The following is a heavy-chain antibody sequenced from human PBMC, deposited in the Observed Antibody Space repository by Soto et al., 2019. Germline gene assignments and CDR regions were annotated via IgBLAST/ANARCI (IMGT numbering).Heavy chain of an antibody. CDR3: ARQIYDSDTGPNFQYYFDS. J-gene: IGHJ4*02. Sequence: GESLRISCKGSGYSFAGYWITWVRQKPGKGLEWMGRIDPSDSQTYYSPSFRGHVTISVTKSITTVFLQWSSLRASDTAMYYCARQIYDSDTGPNFQYYFDSWGQGTPGTVSS. CDR1: GYSFAGYW. CDR2: IDPSDSQT. V-gene: IGHV5-10-1*01. D-gene: IGHD3-22*01.